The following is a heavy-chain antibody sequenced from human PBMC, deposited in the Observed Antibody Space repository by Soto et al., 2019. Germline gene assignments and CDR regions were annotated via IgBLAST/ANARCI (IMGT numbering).Heavy chain of an antibody. CDR2: IYTSGST. J-gene: IGHJ6*02. CDR3: AREYNWNYGPNYYYYYGMDV. V-gene: IGHV4-4*07. D-gene: IGHD1-7*01. CDR1: GGSISSYY. Sequence: SETLSLTCTVSGGSISSYYWSWIRQPAGKGLEWIGRIYTSGSTNYNPSLKSRVTMSVDTSKNQFSLKLSSVTAADTAVYYCAREYNWNYGPNYYYYYGMDVWGQGTTVT.